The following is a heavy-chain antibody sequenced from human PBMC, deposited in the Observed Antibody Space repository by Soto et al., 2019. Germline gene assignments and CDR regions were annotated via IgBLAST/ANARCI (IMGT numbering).Heavy chain of an antibody. Sequence: QAQLVQSGAEAKRPETSVKVSCKVSGYTFTNYFHWIRQAPGQGLELMGWMNPNDGDTEYARKFQGRVTLTWYASITTAYIELTSMQSDDPTVYYCARDICSYVDWGQATLVPVXS. CDR2: MNPNDGDT. J-gene: IGHJ4*02. V-gene: IGHV1-2*02. D-gene: IGHD1-26*01. CDR1: GYTFTNY. CDR3: ARDICSYVD.